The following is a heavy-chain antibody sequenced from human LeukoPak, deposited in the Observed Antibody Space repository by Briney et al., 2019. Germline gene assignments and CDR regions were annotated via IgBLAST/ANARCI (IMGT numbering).Heavy chain of an antibody. V-gene: IGHV5-51*01. CDR3: AGHVTSSSRPPIFDAFDI. CDR1: GYRFTSYW. CDR2: IYPVDSDT. J-gene: IGHJ3*02. D-gene: IGHD6-13*01. Sequence: GESLTISCMCSGYRFTSYWIGWVRQMPGKGLEWMGIIYPVDSDTRYSPTFQGQVPISADKSISTAYLQCSSPKASDTAMYYCAGHVTSSSRPPIFDAFDIWGQGTMVTVSS.